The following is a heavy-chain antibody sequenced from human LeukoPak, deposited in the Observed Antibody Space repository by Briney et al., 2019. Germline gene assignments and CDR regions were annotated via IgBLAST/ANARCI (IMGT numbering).Heavy chain of an antibody. CDR2: IIPIFDTA. V-gene: IGHV1-69*13. Sequence: ASVKVSCKASGGTFSSYAISWVRQAPGQGLEWMGGIIPIFDTADYAQKFQGRVTITADESTSTAYMELSSLRSEDTAVFYCARISLGAIWGYYYGMDVWGQGTTVTVSS. D-gene: IGHD1-26*01. J-gene: IGHJ6*02. CDR1: GGTFSSYA. CDR3: ARISLGAIWGYYYGMDV.